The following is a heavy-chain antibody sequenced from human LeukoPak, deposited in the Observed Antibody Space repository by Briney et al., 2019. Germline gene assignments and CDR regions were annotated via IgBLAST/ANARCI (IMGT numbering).Heavy chain of an antibody. CDR2: IIPIFDTA. V-gene: IGHV1-69*13. Sequence: ASVKVSCKASGGTFSSYAISWVRQAPGQGLEWMGGIIPIFDTADYAQKFQGRVTITADESTSTAYMELSSLRSEDTAVFYCARISLGAIWGYYYGMDVWGQGTTVTVSS. D-gene: IGHD1-26*01. J-gene: IGHJ6*02. CDR1: GGTFSSYA. CDR3: ARISLGAIWGYYYGMDV.